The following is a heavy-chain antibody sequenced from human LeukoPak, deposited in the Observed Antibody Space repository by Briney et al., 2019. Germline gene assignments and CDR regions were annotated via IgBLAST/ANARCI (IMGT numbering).Heavy chain of an antibody. Sequence: SVKVSCKASGGTFSSYAISWARQAPGQGLEWMGRIIPIFGTANYAQKFQGRVTITTDESTSTAYMELSSLRSEDTAVYYCARSGSYYDSSGYRYFDYWGQGTLVTVSS. CDR1: GGTFSSYA. V-gene: IGHV1-69*05. CDR3: ARSGSYYDSSGYRYFDY. D-gene: IGHD3-22*01. CDR2: IIPIFGTA. J-gene: IGHJ4*02.